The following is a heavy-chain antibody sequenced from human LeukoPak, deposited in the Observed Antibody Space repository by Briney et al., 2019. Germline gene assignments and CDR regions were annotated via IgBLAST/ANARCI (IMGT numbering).Heavy chain of an antibody. CDR3: VGPDSQFDC. CDR2: ISSNSLHI. CDR1: GFTFSDQS. J-gene: IGHJ4*02. V-gene: IGHV3-21*01. Sequence: GGSLRLSCAASGFTFSDQSMDWVRQAPGKGLEWVSSISSNSLHIFYADSVKGRFTISRDNAKNSLYLQMNNLRAEDTAVYYCVGPDSQFDCWGQGTLVTVSS. D-gene: IGHD3-10*01.